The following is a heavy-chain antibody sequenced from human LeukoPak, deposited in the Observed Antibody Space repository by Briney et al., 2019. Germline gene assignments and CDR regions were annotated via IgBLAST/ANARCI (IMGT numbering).Heavy chain of an antibody. CDR2: ISSSVSYI. J-gene: IGHJ4*02. D-gene: IGHD3-9*01. Sequence: GGSLRLSCAASGFTFSGYSMSWVRQAPGKGLEWVSYISSSVSYIYYADSVKGRFTISRDNAKNSLYLQMNSLRAEDTAVYCCARDLGLDLRYFGGRDYWGQGTLVTVSP. CDR1: GFTFSGYS. CDR3: ARDLGLDLRYFGGRDY. V-gene: IGHV3-21*01.